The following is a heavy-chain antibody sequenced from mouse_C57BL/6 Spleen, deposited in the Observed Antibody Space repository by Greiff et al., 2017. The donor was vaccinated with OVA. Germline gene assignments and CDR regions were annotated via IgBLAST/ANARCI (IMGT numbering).Heavy chain of an antibody. V-gene: IGHV5-4*01. CDR1: GFTFSSYA. J-gene: IGHJ2*01. Sequence: EVKLVESGGGLVKPGGSLKLSCAASGFTFSSYAMSWVRQTPEKRLEWVATISDGGSYTYYPDNVKGRFTISRDNAKNNLYLQMRHLKSEDTAMYYCARDHYYGSSLYYFDYWGQGTTLTVSS. CDR3: ARDHYYGSSLYYFDY. D-gene: IGHD1-1*01. CDR2: ISDGGSYT.